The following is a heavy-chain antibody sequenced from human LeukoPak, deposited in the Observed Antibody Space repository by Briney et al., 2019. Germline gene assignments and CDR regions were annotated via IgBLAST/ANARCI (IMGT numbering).Heavy chain of an antibody. J-gene: IGHJ4*02. CDR2: IYYSGST. D-gene: IGHD5-12*01. CDR3: ARHEGIVATGFDY. V-gene: IGHV4-39*01. CDR1: GGSISSSSYY. Sequence: SETLSLTCTVSGGSISSSSYYWGWIRQPPGKGLEWIGSIYYSGSTYYNPPLKSRVTISVDTSKNQFSLKLSSVTAADTAVYYCARHEGIVATGFDYWGQGTLVTVSS.